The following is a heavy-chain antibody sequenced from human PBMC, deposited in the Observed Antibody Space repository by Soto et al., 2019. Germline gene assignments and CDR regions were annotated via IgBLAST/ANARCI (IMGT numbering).Heavy chain of an antibody. D-gene: IGHD2-21*02. CDR2: IRTKPKSYSL. CDR3: VRVCDGGAFDI. CDR1: GFSFKDHY. Sequence: EVQLVESGGGLVQPGESLRLSCAASGFSFKDHYMDWVRQAPGKGLEWVGRIRTKPKSYSLYFAAPVTGRFIISRDDSKNSMSLQMNSLKREDTAVYYCVRVCDGGAFDIWGQGTMVTVSS. J-gene: IGHJ3*02. V-gene: IGHV3-72*01.